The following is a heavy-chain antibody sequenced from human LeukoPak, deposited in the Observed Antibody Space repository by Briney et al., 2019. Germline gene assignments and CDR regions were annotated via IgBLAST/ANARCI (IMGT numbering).Heavy chain of an antibody. CDR2: IYPGDSDT. J-gene: IGHJ4*02. CDR3: ARALGSSSSYFDY. D-gene: IGHD6-6*01. V-gene: IGHV5-51*01. Sequence: GESLEISCKGSGYSFTSYWIGWVRQMPGKGLEWMGIIYPGDSDTRYSPSFQGQVSISADKSISTAYLQWSSLKASDTAMYYCARALGSSSSYFDYWGQGTLVTVSS. CDR1: GYSFTSYW.